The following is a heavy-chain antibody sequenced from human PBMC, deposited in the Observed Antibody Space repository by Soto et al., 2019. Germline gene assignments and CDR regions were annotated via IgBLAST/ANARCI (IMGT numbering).Heavy chain of an antibody. CDR1: GGSVTNATYF. J-gene: IGHJ6*02. V-gene: IGHV4-61*01. CDR3: AGQLWRQPPPGMNYDYGMDV. Sequence: QVQLQESGPGLVKPSETLSLTCNVSGGSVTNATYFWSWIRQPPGKGLEWIAFIYYNGRTKVNPSLKSRVTISVDTSKNQCSLNLRSVTAADSATYYCAGQLWRQPPPGMNYDYGMDVWGQGTPVLVSS. D-gene: IGHD7-27*01. CDR2: IYYNGRT.